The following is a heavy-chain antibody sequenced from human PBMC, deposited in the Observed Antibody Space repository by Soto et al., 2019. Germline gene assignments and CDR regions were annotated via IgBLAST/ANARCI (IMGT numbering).Heavy chain of an antibody. D-gene: IGHD3-3*01. J-gene: IGHJ5*01. Sequence: PGGSLRLSCAASGLAFANYEMHWVRQAPGKGLDWVAYINGGGDVKYYADSVEGRFTISRDNAKNALFLQMDNLRAEDTAIYYCARLSGDGFWKSYSPYNLFESWGQGALVTVSS. V-gene: IGHV3-48*03. CDR3: ARLSGDGFWKSYSPYNLFES. CDR2: INGGGDVK. CDR1: GLAFANYE.